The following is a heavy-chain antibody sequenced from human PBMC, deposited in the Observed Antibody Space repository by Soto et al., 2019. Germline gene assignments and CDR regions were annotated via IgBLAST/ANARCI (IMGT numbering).Heavy chain of an antibody. CDR1: GFTFSSYA. CDR2: ISYDGSNK. D-gene: IGHD2-21*02. Sequence: GGSLRLSCAASGFTFSSYAMHWVRQAPGKGLEWVAVISYDGSNKYYADSVKGRFTISRDNSKNTLYLQMNSLRAEDTAVYYCARGYCGGDCYLPGTPYYYGMDVWGQGTTVTVSS. CDR3: ARGYCGGDCYLPGTPYYYGMDV. J-gene: IGHJ6*02. V-gene: IGHV3-30-3*01.